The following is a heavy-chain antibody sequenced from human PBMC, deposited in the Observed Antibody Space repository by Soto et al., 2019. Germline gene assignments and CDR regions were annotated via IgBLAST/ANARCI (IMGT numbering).Heavy chain of an antibody. Sequence: QVQLVESGGGVVQPGRSLRLSCVVSGFSFRNYGMLWVRQAPGEGLEWVALISHDGSDKYYVDSVKGRFSISRDTSQNTLYLQMNSLRSEDTAVYYCAGGYDWGDYWGQGTRVTVSS. J-gene: IGHJ4*02. D-gene: IGHD5-12*01. CDR1: GFSFRNYG. CDR2: ISHDGSDK. CDR3: AGGYDWGDY. V-gene: IGHV3-30*03.